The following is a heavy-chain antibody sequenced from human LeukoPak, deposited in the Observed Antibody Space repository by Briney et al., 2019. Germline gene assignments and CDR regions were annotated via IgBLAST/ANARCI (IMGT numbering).Heavy chain of an antibody. J-gene: IGHJ3*02. CDR3: ARSTMATITVDAFDI. V-gene: IGHV4-39*01. Sequence: SETLSLTCTVSGGSISSSSYYWAWIRQPPGKGLEWIGSIYYSGSTYYNPSLKSRVTISVDTSKNQFSLKLNSVTAADTAMYYCARSTMATITVDAFDIWGQGTMVTVSS. CDR2: IYYSGST. CDR1: GGSISSSSYY. D-gene: IGHD5-24*01.